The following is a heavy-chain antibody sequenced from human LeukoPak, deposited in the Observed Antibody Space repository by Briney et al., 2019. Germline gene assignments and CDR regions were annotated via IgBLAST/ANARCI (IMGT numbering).Heavy chain of an antibody. CDR2: ISYDGINK. CDR3: AKDVGPLTD. Sequence: PGRSLRLSCAASGFTFSNYGLHWVRQAPGKGLEWVAVISYDGINKYYADSAKGRFTISRDNSKNTLYLQMNSLRAEDTAVYYCAKDVGPLTDWGQGTLLTVSS. D-gene: IGHD2-15*01. CDR1: GFTFSNYG. J-gene: IGHJ4*02. V-gene: IGHV3-30*18.